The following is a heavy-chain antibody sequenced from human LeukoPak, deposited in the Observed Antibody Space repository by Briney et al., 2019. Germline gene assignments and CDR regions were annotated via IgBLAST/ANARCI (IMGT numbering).Heavy chain of an antibody. CDR2: INPSGGST. CDR1: GYTFTSYY. V-gene: IGHV1-46*01. CDR3: AVADLAVAVYFDY. D-gene: IGHD6-19*01. J-gene: IGHJ4*02. Sequence: ASVKVSCKASGYTFTSYYMHWVRQAPGQGLEWMGIINPSGGSTSYAQKFQGRVTMTRDMSTSTVYMELSSLRSEDTAVYYCAVADLAVAVYFDYWGQGTLVTVSS.